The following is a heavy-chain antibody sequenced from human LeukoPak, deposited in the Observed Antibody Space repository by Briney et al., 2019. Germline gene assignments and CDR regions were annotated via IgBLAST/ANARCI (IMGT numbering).Heavy chain of an antibody. D-gene: IGHD4/OR15-4a*01. CDR1: GFTFSSYA. Sequence: GGSLRLSCAASGFTFSSYAMSWVRQAPGKGLEWVSAISSSGTTYYADSAKGRFTISRDNSKNTLYLQMNSLRAEDTAVFYCARKGVLHAFDIWGQGTMVTVSS. CDR3: ARKGVLHAFDI. CDR2: ISSSGTT. J-gene: IGHJ3*02. V-gene: IGHV3-23*01.